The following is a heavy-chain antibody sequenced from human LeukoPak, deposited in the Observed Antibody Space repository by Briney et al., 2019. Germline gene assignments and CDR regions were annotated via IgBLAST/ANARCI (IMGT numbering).Heavy chain of an antibody. D-gene: IGHD3-3*01. CDR1: GYTFTSYD. J-gene: IGHJ6*02. Sequence: ASVKVSCKASGYTFTSYDINWVRQATGQGLEWMGWMNPNSGNTGYAQKFQGRVTMTRNTSISTAYMELSSLRPEDTAVYYCARVRELYDFWSGYYYYGMDVWGQGTTVTVSS. CDR2: MNPNSGNT. V-gene: IGHV1-8*01. CDR3: ARVRELYDFWSGYYYYGMDV.